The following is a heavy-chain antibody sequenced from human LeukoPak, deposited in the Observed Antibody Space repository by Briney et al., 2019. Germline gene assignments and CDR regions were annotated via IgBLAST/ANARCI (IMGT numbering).Heavy chain of an antibody. D-gene: IGHD5-24*01. CDR2: ISGNDVST. V-gene: IGHV3-23*01. CDR3: AKVQEMGTILPPFHY. Sequence: PGGSLRLSCAASGFAFSTYAMSWVCQAQAQGLELVSAISGNDVSTYYADSVKGRFTISRDNSKNTLYLQVNSLRAADTAVYYCAKVQEMGTILPPFHYWGQGTLVTVSS. J-gene: IGHJ4*02. CDR1: GFAFSTYA.